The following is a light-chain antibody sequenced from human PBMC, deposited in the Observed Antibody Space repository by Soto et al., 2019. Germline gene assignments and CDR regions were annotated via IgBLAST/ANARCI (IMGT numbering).Light chain of an antibody. CDR2: GAS. CDR1: QSVSSSY. V-gene: IGKV3-20*01. J-gene: IGKJ1*01. CDR3: QQYGGSPWT. Sequence: EIVLTQSPGTLSLSPGERATLSCRASQSVSSSYLAWYQQKPGQAPRLLIYGASSRATGIPDRFSGSGSGTDFTLTISRLGPEDFAVYYCQQYGGSPWTFGHGTKVEIK.